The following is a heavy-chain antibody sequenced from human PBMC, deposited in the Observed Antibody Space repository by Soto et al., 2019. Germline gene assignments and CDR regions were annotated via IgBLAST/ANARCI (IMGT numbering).Heavy chain of an antibody. Sequence: QVQLVQSGAEVKKPGSSVKVSCKASGGTFSSYAISWVRQAPAQGLEWMGGIIPIFGTANYAQKFQGRVTITADESTGSAYRELSSRRPEDTAVYYCARGDCINGGCYTGGDSGYYYGMDVWGQGTTVTVSS. CDR3: ARGDCINGGCYTGGDSGYYYGMDV. J-gene: IGHJ6*02. V-gene: IGHV1-69*19. D-gene: IGHD2-8*01. CDR1: GGTFSSYA. CDR2: IIPIFGTA.